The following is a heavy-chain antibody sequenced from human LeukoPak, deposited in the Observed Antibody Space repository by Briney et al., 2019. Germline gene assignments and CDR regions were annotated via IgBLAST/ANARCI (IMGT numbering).Heavy chain of an antibody. CDR1: GFTFSSYA. J-gene: IGHJ6*02. CDR2: ISYDGNNK. Sequence: GGSLRLSCAASGFTFSSYAMSWVRQAPGKGLEWVAVISYDGNNKYYADSVKGRFTISRDNSKNTLYVQMNSLRAEDTAVYYCARGANGGNSGYYYYGMDVWGQGTTVTVSS. V-gene: IGHV3-30-3*01. CDR3: ARGANGGNSGYYYYGMDV. D-gene: IGHD4-23*01.